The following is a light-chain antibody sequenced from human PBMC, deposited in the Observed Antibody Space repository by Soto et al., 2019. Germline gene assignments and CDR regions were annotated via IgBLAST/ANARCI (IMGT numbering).Light chain of an antibody. CDR2: AAS. V-gene: IGKV1-17*01. Sequence: DIQMTQSPSSLSASVGDRVTITCRASQGITKDLGWYQQKPGKAPKCLIFAASSLQSGVPSRFSGSGSGTEFTLTISSLQPEDFATYYCLQHNSYPRTFGQGTKVEIK. J-gene: IGKJ1*01. CDR3: LQHNSYPRT. CDR1: QGITKD.